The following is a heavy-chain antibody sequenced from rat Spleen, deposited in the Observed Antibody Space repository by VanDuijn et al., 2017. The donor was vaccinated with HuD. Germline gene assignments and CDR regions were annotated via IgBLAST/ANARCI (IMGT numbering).Heavy chain of an antibody. CDR3: ARYDSGFDY. CDR2: IWGDGST. J-gene: IGHJ2*01. D-gene: IGHD4-3*01. V-gene: IGHV2-1*01. Sequence: QVQLKESGPGLVQPSETLSLTCTVSGFSLTKHSVSWVRQPPGKGLEWMGGIWGDGSTDYNSALNSRLSISRDTSKNQVFLKMNSLQTDDTGTYYCARYDSGFDYWGQGVMVTVSS. CDR1: GFSLTKHS.